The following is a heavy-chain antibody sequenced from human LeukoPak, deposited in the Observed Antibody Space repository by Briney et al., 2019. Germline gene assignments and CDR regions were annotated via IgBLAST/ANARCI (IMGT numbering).Heavy chain of an antibody. D-gene: IGHD3-3*01. Sequence: GGSLRLSCEASGFTFSNYAMSWVRQAPGKGLEWVSAISGSGGSTYYADSVKGRFTISRDNSKNTLYLQMNSLRAEDTAVYYCAKVRARHYDFWSGYPFDYWGQGTLVTVSS. V-gene: IGHV3-23*01. J-gene: IGHJ4*02. CDR3: AKVRARHYDFWSGYPFDY. CDR2: ISGSGGST. CDR1: GFTFSNYA.